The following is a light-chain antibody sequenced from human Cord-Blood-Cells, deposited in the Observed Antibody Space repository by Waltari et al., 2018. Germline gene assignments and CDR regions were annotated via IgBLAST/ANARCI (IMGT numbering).Light chain of an antibody. CDR3: SSYAGSNNLV. Sequence: QSALTQPPSASGSPGQSVTISCTGTSSDDGGYNYVSWYQQHPGKAPKLMIYEVSKRPSGVPDRCSGSKSGNTASLTVSGLQAEDEADYYCSSYAGSNNLVFGGGTKLTVL. CDR1: SSDDGGYNY. V-gene: IGLV2-8*01. J-gene: IGLJ2*01. CDR2: EVS.